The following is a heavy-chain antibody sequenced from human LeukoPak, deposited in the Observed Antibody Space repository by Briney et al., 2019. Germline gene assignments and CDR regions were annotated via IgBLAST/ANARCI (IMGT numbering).Heavy chain of an antibody. J-gene: IGHJ3*02. Sequence: GGSLRLSCAASGFTFSSYWMSWVRQAPGKGPEWVSYITDSGNEIYYADSVKGRFTISRDNAKNSLFLQMNSLRAEDTAVYYCARLSHYAFDMWGQGAVVTVSS. V-gene: IGHV3-21*05. CDR3: ARLSHYAFDM. CDR2: ITDSGNEI. CDR1: GFTFSSYW.